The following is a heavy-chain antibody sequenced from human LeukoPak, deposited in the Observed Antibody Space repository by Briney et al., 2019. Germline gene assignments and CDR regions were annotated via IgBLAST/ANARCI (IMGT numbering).Heavy chain of an antibody. D-gene: IGHD5-12*01. CDR2: IKQDGSEK. CDR3: ARVGRGYDR. V-gene: IGHV3-7*01. J-gene: IGHJ4*02. CDR1: GFTFSNYW. Sequence: GSLRLSCAASGFTFSNYWMSWVRQAPGRGLEWVANIKQDGSEKYYVDSVKGRFTISRDNAKNSLYLQMNSLRAEDTAVYYCARVGRGYDRWGQGTLVTVSS.